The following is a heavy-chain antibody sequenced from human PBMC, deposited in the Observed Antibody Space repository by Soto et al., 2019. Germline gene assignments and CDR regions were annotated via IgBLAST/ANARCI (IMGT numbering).Heavy chain of an antibody. J-gene: IGHJ4*02. Sequence: GGSLRLSCAASGFTFSSYAMSWVRQAPGKGLEWVSAISGSGGSTYYADSVKGRFTISRDNSKNTLYLQMNSLRAEDTAVYYCARQGSIKYDFWSGYYNFDYWGQGTLVTVS. CDR3: ARQGSIKYDFWSGYYNFDY. D-gene: IGHD3-3*01. CDR2: ISGSGGST. V-gene: IGHV3-23*01. CDR1: GFTFSSYA.